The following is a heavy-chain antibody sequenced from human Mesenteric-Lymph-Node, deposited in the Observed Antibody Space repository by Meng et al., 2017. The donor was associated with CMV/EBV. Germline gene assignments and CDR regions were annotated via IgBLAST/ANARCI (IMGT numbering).Heavy chain of an antibody. D-gene: IGHD3-22*01. Sequence: ASGFTFNTYPMHWVRQAPGKGLQWVAVISFDGNDKYYTDSVKGRFTISRDNSKNTVYLQMNGLRTEDTAVYYCARWARSYDSSGYLHWGQGTLVTVSS. CDR3: ARWARSYDSSGYLH. CDR2: ISFDGNDK. J-gene: IGHJ4*02. CDR1: GFTFNTYP. V-gene: IGHV3-30*04.